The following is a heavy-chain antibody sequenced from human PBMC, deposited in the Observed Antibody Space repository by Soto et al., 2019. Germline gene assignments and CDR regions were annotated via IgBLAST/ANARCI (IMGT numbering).Heavy chain of an antibody. CDR1: VFTFSSYA. CDR2: ISAGAVAT. J-gene: IGHJ3*01. CDR3: AKARTSETAYDVFAF. D-gene: IGHD2-21*02. V-gene: IGHV3-23*01. Sequence: PGWSLRLSCASSVFTFSSYAMSWVRQAPGKGLEWVSAISAGAVATNYADSVKGRFTISRDNAKNILCLQMNSLRAEDTAVYYCAKARTSETAYDVFAFWGQGTVVTVSS.